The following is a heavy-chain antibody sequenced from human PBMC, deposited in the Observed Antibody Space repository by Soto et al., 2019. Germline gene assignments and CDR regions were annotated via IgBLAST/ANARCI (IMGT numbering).Heavy chain of an antibody. CDR2: INHSGST. J-gene: IGHJ4*02. CDR3: ARGRGVSGKGPWNN. D-gene: IGHD3-10*01. V-gene: IGHV4-34*01. Sequence: KPSETLSLTCAVYGGSFSGYYWSWIRQPPGKGLEWIGEINHSGSTNYNPSLKSRVTISVDTSKNQFSLKLSSVTAADTAVYYCARGRGVSGKGPWNNWGQGTLVT. CDR1: GGSFSGYY.